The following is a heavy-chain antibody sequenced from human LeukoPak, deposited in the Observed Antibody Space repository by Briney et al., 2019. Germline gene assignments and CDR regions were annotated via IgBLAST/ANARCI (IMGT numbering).Heavy chain of an antibody. CDR3: ARGNYGDYVGDY. J-gene: IGHJ4*02. CDR2: ISYDGSNK. D-gene: IGHD4-17*01. Sequence: GRSLRLSCAASGFTFSSYAMHWVRQAPGKGLEWVAVISYDGSNKYYADSVKGRFTISRDNSKNTLYLQMNSLRAEDTAVYYCARGNYGDYVGDYWGQGTLVTVSS. CDR1: GFTFSSYA. V-gene: IGHV3-30-3*01.